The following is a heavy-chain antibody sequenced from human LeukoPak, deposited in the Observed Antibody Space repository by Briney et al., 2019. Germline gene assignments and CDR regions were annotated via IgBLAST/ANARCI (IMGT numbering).Heavy chain of an antibody. Sequence: GGSLRLSCAASGFTFSSYSMNWVRQAPGKGLEWVSSISGSSSYIYYADSVKGRFTISRDNAKNSLYLQMNSLRAEDTAVYYCARDGFEFVAGMVGYGMDVWGQGTTVTVSS. CDR1: GFTFSSYS. V-gene: IGHV3-21*01. CDR2: ISGSSSYI. CDR3: ARDGFEFVAGMVGYGMDV. D-gene: IGHD6-19*01. J-gene: IGHJ6*02.